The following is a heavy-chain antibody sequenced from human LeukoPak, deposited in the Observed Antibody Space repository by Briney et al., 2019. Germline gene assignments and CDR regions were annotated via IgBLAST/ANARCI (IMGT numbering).Heavy chain of an antibody. CDR3: AADLSGESDAFDI. D-gene: IGHD7-27*01. J-gene: IGHJ3*02. CDR2: INPNSGGT. Sequence: ASVKVSCKASGYTFTGYYMHWVRQAPGQGLEWMGWINPNSGGTNYAQKFQGRVTMTRDTSISTAYMELSRLRSDDTAVYYCAADLSGESDAFDIWGQGTLVTVSS. V-gene: IGHV1-2*02. CDR1: GYTFTGYY.